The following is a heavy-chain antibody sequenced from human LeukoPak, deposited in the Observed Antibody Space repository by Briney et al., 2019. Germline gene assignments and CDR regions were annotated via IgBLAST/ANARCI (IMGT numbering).Heavy chain of an antibody. D-gene: IGHD6-6*01. CDR1: GGSFSGYY. Sequence: SETLSLTCAVYGGSFSGYYWSWIRQPPGKWLEWIGEINHSGSTNYNPSLKSRVTISVDTSKNQFSLKLSSVTAADTAVYYCARGGSSSCSPPCAIDYWGQGTLVTVSS. CDR2: INHSGST. CDR3: ARGGSSSCSPPCAIDY. V-gene: IGHV4-34*01. J-gene: IGHJ4*02.